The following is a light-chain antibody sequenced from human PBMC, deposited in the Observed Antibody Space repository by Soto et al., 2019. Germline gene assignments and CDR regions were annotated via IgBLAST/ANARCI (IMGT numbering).Light chain of an antibody. CDR3: AAWDDSRSDPGV. CDR1: SSNIGNFY. Sequence: QSVLTQPPSASGTPGQRVTISCSGSSSNIGNFYVYWYQQLPGTAPKLLIYKNNQRPLGVPDRFSGSKSGTSASLAISGLRSEDEADYYCAAWDDSRSDPGVFGGGTQLTVL. CDR2: KNN. J-gene: IGLJ7*01. V-gene: IGLV1-47*01.